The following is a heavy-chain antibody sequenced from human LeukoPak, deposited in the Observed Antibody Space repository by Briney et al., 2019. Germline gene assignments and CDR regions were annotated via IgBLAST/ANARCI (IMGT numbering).Heavy chain of an antibody. Sequence: SETLSLTCAVYGVSFSGYYWSWIRQPPGKGLEWIGEINHSGSTNYNPSLKSRVTISVDTSKNQFSLKLSSVTAADTTVYYCESSHDILTGGSASAPTPHQH. CDR1: GVSFSGYY. V-gene: IGHV4-34*01. J-gene: IGHJ1*01. CDR3: ESSHDILTGGSASAPTPHQH. CDR2: INHSGST. D-gene: IGHD3-9*01.